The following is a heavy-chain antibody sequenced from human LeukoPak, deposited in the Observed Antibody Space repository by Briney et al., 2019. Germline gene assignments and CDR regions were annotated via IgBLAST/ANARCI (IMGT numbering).Heavy chain of an antibody. CDR1: GLTFSSYE. CDR2: INSDGSST. CDR3: ARVEYYYDSSDDAFDI. J-gene: IGHJ3*02. Sequence: GGSLRLSCAASGLTFSSYEMNWVRQAPGKGLVWVSRINSDGSSTSCADSVKGRFTISRDNAKNTLYLEMNSLRAEDTAVYYCARVEYYYDSSDDAFDIWGQGTMVTVSS. D-gene: IGHD3-22*01. V-gene: IGHV3-74*01.